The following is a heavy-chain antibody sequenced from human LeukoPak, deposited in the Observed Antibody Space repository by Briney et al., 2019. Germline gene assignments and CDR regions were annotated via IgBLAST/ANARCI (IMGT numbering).Heavy chain of an antibody. D-gene: IGHD6-19*01. CDR3: AGSGWQVYFDY. V-gene: IGHV3-7*01. CDR2: IKQDGSER. J-gene: IGHJ4*02. CDR1: GFTFTSYW. Sequence: PGGSLRLSCAASGFTFTSYWMSWVRQAPGKGLEWVANIKQDGSERYYVDSVKDRFTISRDNAKNSLYLQMNSLRAEDTGVYYCAGSGWQVYFDYWGQGTLVTVSS.